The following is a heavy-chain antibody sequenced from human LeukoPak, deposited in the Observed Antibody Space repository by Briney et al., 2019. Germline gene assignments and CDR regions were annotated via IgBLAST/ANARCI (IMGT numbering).Heavy chain of an antibody. CDR1: GGSISSSSYN. V-gene: IGHV4-39*01. D-gene: IGHD3-22*01. J-gene: IGHJ3*02. CDR3: ATLSYYYDSSGYPFDI. Sequence: PSETLSLTCTVSGGSISSSSYNWGWIRPPPGKGLEWFGRIYHSGINYYNPSLKLRVTISVDTSKHQFSLKLSSVTAADTAVYYCATLSYYYDSSGYPFDIWGQGIMVTVSS. CDR2: IYHSGIN.